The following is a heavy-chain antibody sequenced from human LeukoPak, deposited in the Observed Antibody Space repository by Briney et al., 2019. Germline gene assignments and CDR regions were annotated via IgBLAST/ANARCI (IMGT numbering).Heavy chain of an antibody. CDR3: ARERVGDYYGSGSYLDY. D-gene: IGHD3-10*01. CDR1: GYTFTGYY. CDR2: INPNSGGT. V-gene: IGHV1-2*02. Sequence: ASVKVSCKASGYTFTGYYMHWVRQAPGQGLEWMGWINPNSGGTNYAQSFQGRVTMTRDTSITTAYMELRSLRSDDTAVYYCARERVGDYYGSGSYLDYWGQGTLVTVSS. J-gene: IGHJ4*02.